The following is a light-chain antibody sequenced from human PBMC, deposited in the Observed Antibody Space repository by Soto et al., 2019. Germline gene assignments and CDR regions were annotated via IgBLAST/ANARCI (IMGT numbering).Light chain of an antibody. CDR1: QSISYW. Sequence: DIQMTQSPSTLSASVGDRVTITCRASQSISYWLAWYQQKPGKAPNLLIYKASSLERGVPSRFSGSGSGTEFTLTISSLQPDDFATNYCQQYNTYWTFGQGTKVEI. V-gene: IGKV1-5*03. CDR3: QQYNTYWT. CDR2: KAS. J-gene: IGKJ1*01.